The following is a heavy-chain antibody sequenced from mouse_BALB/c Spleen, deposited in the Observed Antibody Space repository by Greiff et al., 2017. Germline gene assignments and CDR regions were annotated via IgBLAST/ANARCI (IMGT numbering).Heavy chain of an antibody. V-gene: IGHV5-6-5*01. Sequence: EVQRVESGGGLVKPGGSLKLSCAASGFTFSSYAMSWVRQTPEKRLEWVASISSGGSTYYPDSVKGRFTISRDNARNILYLQMSSLRSEDTAMYYCARGGDYDPFDYWGQGTTLTVSS. CDR1: GFTFSSYA. D-gene: IGHD2-4*01. CDR3: ARGGDYDPFDY. J-gene: IGHJ2*01. CDR2: ISSGGST.